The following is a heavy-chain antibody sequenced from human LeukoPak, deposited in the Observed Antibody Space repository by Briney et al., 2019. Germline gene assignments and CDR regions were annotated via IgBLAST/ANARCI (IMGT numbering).Heavy chain of an antibody. D-gene: IGHD6-19*01. CDR2: IYYSGST. J-gene: IGHJ4*02. V-gene: IGHV4-39*07. Sequence: SSETLSLTCTVSGGSISSSSYYWGWIRQPPGKGLEWIGSIYYSGSTYYNPSLKSRVTISVDTSKNQFSLKLSSVTAADTAVYYCASPAAVAAPVGRAWDYWGQGTLVTVSS. CDR1: GGSISSSSYY. CDR3: ASPAAVAAPVGRAWDY.